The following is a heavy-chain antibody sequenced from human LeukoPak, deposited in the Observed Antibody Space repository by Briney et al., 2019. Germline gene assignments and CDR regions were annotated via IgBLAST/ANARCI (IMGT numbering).Heavy chain of an antibody. J-gene: IGHJ4*02. D-gene: IGHD7-27*01. CDR3: ARYSPANWAQFDY. Sequence: PGGSLRLSCAASGFTVSSNYMSWVRQAPGKGLEWVSIIYRDGTTYYADSVRGRFTISRDNSKNTLYLEMNSLRAEDTAVYYCARYSPANWAQFDYWGQGTLVTVSS. CDR2: IYRDGTT. V-gene: IGHV3-53*01. CDR1: GFTVSSNY.